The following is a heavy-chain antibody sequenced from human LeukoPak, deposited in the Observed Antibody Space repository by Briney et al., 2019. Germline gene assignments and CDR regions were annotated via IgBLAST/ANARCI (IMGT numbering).Heavy chain of an antibody. J-gene: IGHJ3*02. Sequence: SETLSLTCTVSGGSISSYYWSWIRQPPGNGLEWIGYIYYSGSTNYNPSLKSRVTISVDTSKNQFSLKLSSVTAADTAVYYCASRHSIGYYASPAPFDIWGQGTMVTVSS. D-gene: IGHD3-22*01. CDR3: ASRHSIGYYASPAPFDI. CDR2: IYYSGST. V-gene: IGHV4-59*01. CDR1: GGSISSYY.